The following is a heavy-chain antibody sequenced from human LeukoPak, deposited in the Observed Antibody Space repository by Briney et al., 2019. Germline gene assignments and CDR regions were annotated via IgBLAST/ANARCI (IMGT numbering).Heavy chain of an antibody. Sequence: PGGSLRLSCAASGFTFSSYAMSWVRQAPGKGLERVSAISGSGGSTYYADSVKGRFTISRDNSKNTLYLQMNSLRAEDTAVYYCAKDLSTSGSPDYGMDVWGQGTTVTVSS. CDR2: ISGSGGST. D-gene: IGHD1-26*01. V-gene: IGHV3-23*01. CDR3: AKDLSTSGSPDYGMDV. J-gene: IGHJ6*02. CDR1: GFTFSSYA.